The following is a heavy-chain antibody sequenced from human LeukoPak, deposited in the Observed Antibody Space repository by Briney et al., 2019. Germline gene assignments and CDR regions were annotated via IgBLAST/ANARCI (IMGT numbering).Heavy chain of an antibody. CDR3: ARLDIGDSGNPNWFDP. CDR1: GGSFSGYY. V-gene: IGHV4-34*01. D-gene: IGHD5-12*01. CDR2: VTHTGGT. Sequence: SETLSLTCAVYGGSFSGYYWSWIRQPPGEGLEWIGEVTHTGGTNYNPSLKSRVTISLDTFKNQFSLKLTSVTAADTAVFYCARLDIGDSGNPNWFDPWGQGTLVTVSS. J-gene: IGHJ5*02.